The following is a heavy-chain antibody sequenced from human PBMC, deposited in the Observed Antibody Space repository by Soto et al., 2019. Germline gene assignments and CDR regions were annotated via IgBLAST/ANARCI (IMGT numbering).Heavy chain of an antibody. CDR1: GGSISSSSYSW. CDR2: IYHSGST. J-gene: IGHJ6*02. CDR3: ARDHRDYSYYYGMDV. D-gene: IGHD2-21*02. V-gene: IGHV4-4*02. Sequence: SETLSLTCTVSGGSISSSSYSWWSWVRQPPGKGLEWIGEIYHSGSTNYNPSLKSRVTISVDKSKNQFSLKLSSVTAADTAVYYCARDHRDYSYYYGMDVWGQGTTVTVSS.